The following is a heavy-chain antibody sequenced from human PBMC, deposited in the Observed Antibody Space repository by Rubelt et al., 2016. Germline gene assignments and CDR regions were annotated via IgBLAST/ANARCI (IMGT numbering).Heavy chain of an antibody. CDR2: INEDGRGT. CDR1: GFSFINYW. CDR3: ARKPGGFDY. V-gene: IGHV3-7*05. D-gene: IGHD1-14*01. J-gene: IGHJ4*02. Sequence: DVQLVASGGGVVQPVGSLRLSCAASGFSFINYWMSWVRQVPGKGLEWVANINEDGRGTSYVDSVEGRFTISRDNAKNSVTLEMNSLRAEDTAIYYWARKPGGFDYWGQGTLVTVSS.